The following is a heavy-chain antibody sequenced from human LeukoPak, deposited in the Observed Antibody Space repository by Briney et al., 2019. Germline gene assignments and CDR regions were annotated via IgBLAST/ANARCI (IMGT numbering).Heavy chain of an antibody. CDR1: GYTFTGYY. D-gene: IGHD3-22*01. Sequence: ASVKVSCKASGYTFTGYYMHWVRQTPGQGLEWMGWINPNSGGTSYAQKFQGRVTMTRDTSISTAYMELSRLRSDDTAVYYCARDDSSGYSTPVWGQGTTVTVSS. J-gene: IGHJ6*02. CDR3: ARDDSSGYSTPV. CDR2: INPNSGGT. V-gene: IGHV1-2*02.